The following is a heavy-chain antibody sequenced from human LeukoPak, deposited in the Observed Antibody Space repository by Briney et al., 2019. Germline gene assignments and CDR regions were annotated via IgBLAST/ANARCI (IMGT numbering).Heavy chain of an antibody. V-gene: IGHV3-7*01. CDR1: GFTFSSYW. CDR3: ARAYYDSSGYLPP. J-gene: IGHJ5*02. CDR2: IKQDGSGK. D-gene: IGHD3-22*01. Sequence: GGSLRLSCAASGFTFSSYWMSWVRQAPGKGLEWVANIKQDGSGKYYVDSVKGRFTISRDNAKNSLYLQMNSLRAEDTAVYYCARAYYDSSGYLPPWGQGTLVTVSS.